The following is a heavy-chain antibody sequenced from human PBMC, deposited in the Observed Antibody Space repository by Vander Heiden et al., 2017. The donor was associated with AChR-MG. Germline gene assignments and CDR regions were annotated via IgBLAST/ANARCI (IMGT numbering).Heavy chain of an antibody. CDR3: ARMVVTMVLGVIGGNWFDP. D-gene: IGHD3-10*01. V-gene: IGHV2-70*15. Sequence: QVTLRESGPALVKPTQTLTLTCTFSGFSLSTSGMCVSWIRQPPGTALEWLARIDWDDDKYYSTSLKTRLTISKDTSKHQVVLTMTNMDPVEPAPYYCARMVVTMVLGVIGGNWFDPWGQGPLVTVSS. CDR2: IDWDDDK. CDR1: GFSLSTSGMC. J-gene: IGHJ5*02.